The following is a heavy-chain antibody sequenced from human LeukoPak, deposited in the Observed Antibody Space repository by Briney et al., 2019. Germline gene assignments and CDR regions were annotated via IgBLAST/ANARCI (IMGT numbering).Heavy chain of an antibody. CDR1: GASVTSTNFY. J-gene: IGHJ4*02. V-gene: IGHV4-61*01. D-gene: IGHD3-10*01. CDR2: VSYTGIP. Sequence: SETLSLTCSVSGASVTSTNFYWSWMRQPPGEGLEWIGYVSYTGIPTYNPSLNSRLTISLDTSKSQFSLQLSSVTAADTAVYYCATQQWIGTFHYWGQGALVTVSS. CDR3: ATQQWIGTFHY.